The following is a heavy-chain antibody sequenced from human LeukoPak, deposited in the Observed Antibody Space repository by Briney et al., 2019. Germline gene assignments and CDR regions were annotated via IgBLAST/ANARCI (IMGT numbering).Heavy chain of an antibody. D-gene: IGHD3-9*01. CDR2: INPNSGGT. V-gene: IGHV1-2*06. CDR1: GYTFTGYY. J-gene: IGHJ3*02. CDR3: ERAVTDYDILTGYYLNAFDI. Sequence: GASVKVSCKASGYTFTGYYMHWVRQAPGQGLEWMGRINPNSGGTNYAQKFLGRVTMTRDTSISTAYMELSRLRSDDTAVYYCERAVTDYDILTGYYLNAFDIWGQGTMVTVSS.